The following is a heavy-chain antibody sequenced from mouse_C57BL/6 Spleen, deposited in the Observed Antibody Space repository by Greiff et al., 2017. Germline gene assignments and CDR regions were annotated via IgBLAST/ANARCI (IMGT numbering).Heavy chain of an antibody. J-gene: IGHJ2*01. CDR1: GFTFSSYA. CDR2: ISDGGSYT. V-gene: IGHV5-4*01. Sequence: EVQVVESGGGLVKPGGSLKLSCAASGFTFSSYAMSWVRQTPEKRLEWVATISDGGSYTYYPDNVKGRFTISRDNAKNNLYLQMSHLKSEDTAMYYCARALLLRSTYYFDYWGQGTTLTVSS. CDR3: ARALLLRSTYYFDY. D-gene: IGHD1-1*01.